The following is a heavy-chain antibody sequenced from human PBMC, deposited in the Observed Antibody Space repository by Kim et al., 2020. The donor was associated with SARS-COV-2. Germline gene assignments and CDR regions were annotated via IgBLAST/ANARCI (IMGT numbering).Heavy chain of an antibody. V-gene: IGHV1-69*01. D-gene: IGHD4-17*01. Sequence: QGRVTITADESTSTAYMELSSLRSEDTAVYYCARVRGDYGDYYYYGMDVWGQGTTVTVSS. CDR3: ARVRGDYGDYYYYGMDV. J-gene: IGHJ6*02.